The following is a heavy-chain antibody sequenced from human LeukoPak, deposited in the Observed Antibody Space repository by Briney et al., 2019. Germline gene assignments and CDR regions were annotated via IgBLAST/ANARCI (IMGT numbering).Heavy chain of an antibody. J-gene: IGHJ5*02. Sequence: GGSLRLSCAASGFTFSSYGMHWVRQAPGKGLEWVAVISYDGSNKYYADSVKGRFTISRDNSKNTLYLQMNSLRAEDTAVYYCARDLAGTRGFDPWGQGTLVTVSS. D-gene: IGHD6-19*01. CDR3: ARDLAGTRGFDP. CDR1: GFTFSSYG. CDR2: ISYDGSNK. V-gene: IGHV3-30*03.